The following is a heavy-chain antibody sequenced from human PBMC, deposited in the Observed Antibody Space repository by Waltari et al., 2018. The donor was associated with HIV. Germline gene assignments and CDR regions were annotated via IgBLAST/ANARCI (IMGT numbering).Heavy chain of an antibody. CDR2: TNHSGST. Sequence: QVQLQQWGAGLLKPSETLSLTCAVYGGSFSGYYWSWTRQPPGKGLEWIGETNHSGSTNYNQSLKSRVTISVDTSKNQFSLKLSSVTAADTAVYYCARQSSSSNAVDIWGQGTMVTVSS. D-gene: IGHD6-13*01. CDR3: ARQSSSSNAVDI. J-gene: IGHJ3*02. CDR1: GGSFSGYY. V-gene: IGHV4-34*01.